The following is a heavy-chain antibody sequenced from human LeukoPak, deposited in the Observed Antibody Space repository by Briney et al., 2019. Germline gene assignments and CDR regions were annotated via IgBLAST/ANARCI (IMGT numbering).Heavy chain of an antibody. J-gene: IGHJ4*02. CDR3: ARVTGDTAHHEGY. CDR1: GFTFSSYE. D-gene: IGHD5-18*01. V-gene: IGHV3-48*03. CDR2: ISSSGSTI. Sequence: PGGSLRLSCAASGFTFSSYEMNWVRQAPGKGLEWVSYISSSGSTIYYADSVKGRFTISRDNAKNSLYLQMNSLRAEDTAVYYCARVTGDTAHHEGYWGQGTLVTVSS.